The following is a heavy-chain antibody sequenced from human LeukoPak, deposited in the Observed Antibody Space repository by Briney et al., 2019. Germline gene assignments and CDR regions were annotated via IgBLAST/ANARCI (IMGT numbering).Heavy chain of an antibody. Sequence: PGGSLRLSCAASGFTFSSYGMHWVRQAPGKGLEWVAVISYDGSNKYYADSVKGRFTISRDNSKNTLYLQMNSLRAEDTAVYYCAKGHSSGWYALDYWGQGTLVTVSS. CDR2: ISYDGSNK. V-gene: IGHV3-30*18. J-gene: IGHJ4*02. CDR1: GFTFSSYG. D-gene: IGHD6-19*01. CDR3: AKGHSSGWYALDY.